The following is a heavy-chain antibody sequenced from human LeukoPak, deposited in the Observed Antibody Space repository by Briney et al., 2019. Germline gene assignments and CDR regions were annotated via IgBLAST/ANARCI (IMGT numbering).Heavy chain of an antibody. CDR1: GGSISSYY. D-gene: IGHD3-10*01. CDR2: IYYSGST. Sequence: SETLSLTCTVSGGSISSYYWSWIRQPPGKGLEWIGYIYYSGSTNYNPSLKSRVTISVDTSKNQFSLKLSSVTAADTAVYYCARALVLWFGENDAFDIWGQGTMVTVSS. CDR3: ARALVLWFGENDAFDI. J-gene: IGHJ3*02. V-gene: IGHV4-59*01.